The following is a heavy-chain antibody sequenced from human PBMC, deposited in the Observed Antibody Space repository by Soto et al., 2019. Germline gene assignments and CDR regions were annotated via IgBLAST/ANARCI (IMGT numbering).Heavy chain of an antibody. CDR1: GFTFTRYS. V-gene: IGHV3-21*01. Sequence: GGSLRLSCAASGFTFTRYSMNWVRQAPGKGLEWVSSISSTTNYIYYADSMKGRFTVSRDNAKNSVYLEMNSLRAEDTAVYYCARVSTSSWYGWFDPWGQGTLVTVSS. J-gene: IGHJ5*02. CDR2: ISSTTNYI. D-gene: IGHD6-13*01. CDR3: ARVSTSSWYGWFDP.